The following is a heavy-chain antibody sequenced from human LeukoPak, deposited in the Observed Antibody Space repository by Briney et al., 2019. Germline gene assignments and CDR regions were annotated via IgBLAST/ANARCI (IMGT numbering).Heavy chain of an antibody. J-gene: IGHJ6*03. CDR2: ISGSGLST. CDR1: GFTFSNYA. CDR3: ARDRSRYCSSTSCFYYYYYMDV. Sequence: GGSLRLSCAASGFTFSNYAMSWVRQAPGKGLEWVSAISGSGLSTYYADSVKGRFTISRDNSNNTLYLQMNSLRAEDTAVYYCARDRSRYCSSTSCFYYYYYMDVWGKGTTVTVSS. D-gene: IGHD2-2*01. V-gene: IGHV3-23*01.